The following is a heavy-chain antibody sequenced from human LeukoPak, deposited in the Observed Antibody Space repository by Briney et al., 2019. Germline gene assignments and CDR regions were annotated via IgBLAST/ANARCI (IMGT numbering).Heavy chain of an antibody. J-gene: IGHJ4*02. Sequence: ASVTVSCKASGYTFSNYYMHWVRQAPGQGLEWMGKINPSGGSTSHAQKFQGRVTMTRDTSTRTVYMELSSLRSEDTAVYYCARVPGPTMVRGVPKYYFDYWGQGTLVTVSS. D-gene: IGHD3-10*01. V-gene: IGHV1-46*01. CDR3: ARVPGPTMVRGVPKYYFDY. CDR1: GYTFSNYY. CDR2: INPSGGST.